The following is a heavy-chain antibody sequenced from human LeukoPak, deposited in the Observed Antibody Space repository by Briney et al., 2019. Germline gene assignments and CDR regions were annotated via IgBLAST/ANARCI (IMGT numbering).Heavy chain of an antibody. V-gene: IGHV6-1*01. Sequence: SQTLSLTCDISGDSVSRNSAGWSWIRQSPSRGLEWLGRTYYRSKWYNDDAGSVKSRITINPDTSKNQFSLQLNSVTPEDTAVYYCARREQLSNPAFDIWGQGTMVTVSS. D-gene: IGHD6-6*01. CDR3: ARREQLSNPAFDI. CDR2: TYYRSKWYN. J-gene: IGHJ3*02. CDR1: GDSVSRNSAG.